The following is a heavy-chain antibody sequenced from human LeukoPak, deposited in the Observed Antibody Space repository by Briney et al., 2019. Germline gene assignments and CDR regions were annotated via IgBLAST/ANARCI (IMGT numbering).Heavy chain of an antibody. CDR3: ARHEGLARPFDY. V-gene: IGHV4-59*08. CDR1: GGSISSYY. Sequence: SETLSLTCTVSGGSISSYYWSWIRQPPGKGLEWIGYIYSTGSTNHNPSLKSRVTISVDTSKNQFSLKLSSVTAADTVVYFCARHEGLARPFDYWGQGTLVPVSS. J-gene: IGHJ4*02. CDR2: IYSTGST. D-gene: IGHD6-19*01.